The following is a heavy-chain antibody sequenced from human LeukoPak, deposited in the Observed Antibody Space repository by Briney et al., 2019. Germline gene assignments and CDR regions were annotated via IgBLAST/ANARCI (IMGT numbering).Heavy chain of an antibody. CDR2: INPDGGST. J-gene: IGHJ4*02. V-gene: IGHV1-46*01. D-gene: IGHD1-26*01. Sequence: ASVKVSFKASGYTFTNYYMHWVRQAPGQGLEWVGVINPDGGSTTYAQRFQGRVTMTWDTSTSTVYMDLSSLRSEDTAVYFCARDRSIVGATPYFDYWGQGTLVTVSS. CDR3: ARDRSIVGATPYFDY. CDR1: GYTFTNYY.